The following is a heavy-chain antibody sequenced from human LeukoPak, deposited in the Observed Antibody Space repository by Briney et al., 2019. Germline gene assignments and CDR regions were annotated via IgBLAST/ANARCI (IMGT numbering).Heavy chain of an antibody. CDR2: INWNGGST. J-gene: IGHJ4*02. Sequence: PGGSLRLSCAASGFTFDDYGMSWVRQAPGKGLEWVSGINWNGGSTGYADSVKGRFTISGDNAKNSLYLQMNSLRAEDTALYYCARSGGLEILFDYWGQGTLVTVSS. CDR3: ARSGGLEILFDY. V-gene: IGHV3-20*04. D-gene: IGHD2-21*01. CDR1: GFTFDDYG.